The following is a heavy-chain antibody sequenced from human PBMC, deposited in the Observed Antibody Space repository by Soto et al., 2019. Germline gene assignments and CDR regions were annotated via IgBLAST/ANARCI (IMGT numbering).Heavy chain of an antibody. CDR1: VFSLSTSGVG. CDR2: IYWDVSK. J-gene: IGHJ4*02. CDR3: AHKGYGDYPLDY. Sequence: QITLKESGHTLVKPTQTLALTCTFSVFSLSTSGVGVGWIRQPPGKALEWLAVIYWDVSKHYSPSLESRLTITKHTSNNHVDLTMTNMAPVHTATYYCAHKGYGDYPLDYWGQGTLVTVSS. D-gene: IGHD4-17*01. V-gene: IGHV2-5*02.